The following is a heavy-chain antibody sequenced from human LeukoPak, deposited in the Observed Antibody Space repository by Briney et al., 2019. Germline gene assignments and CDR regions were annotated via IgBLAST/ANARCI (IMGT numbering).Heavy chain of an antibody. CDR3: AAREWFGELPNDY. V-gene: IGHV3-7*01. Sequence: PGGSLRLSCAASGFTFSSYWMSWVRQAPGKRLEWVANIKQDGSEKYYVDSVKGRFTISRDNAKNSLYLQRNSLRAEDTAVYYCAAREWFGELPNDYWGQGTLVTVSS. J-gene: IGHJ4*02. D-gene: IGHD3-10*01. CDR2: IKQDGSEK. CDR1: GFTFSSYW.